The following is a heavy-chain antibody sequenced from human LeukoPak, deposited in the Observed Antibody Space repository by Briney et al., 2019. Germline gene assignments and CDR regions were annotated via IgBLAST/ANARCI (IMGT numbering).Heavy chain of an antibody. Sequence: SETLSLTCTVSGGSISSYYWSWIRQPPGKGLEWIGYIYYSGSTNYNPSLKSRVTISVDTSKNQFSLKLSSVTAADTAVYYCARADYDCVWGSYRQITFDYWGQGTLVTVSS. CDR2: IYYSGST. CDR3: ARADYDCVWGSYRQITFDY. V-gene: IGHV4-59*01. D-gene: IGHD3-16*02. J-gene: IGHJ4*02. CDR1: GGSISSYY.